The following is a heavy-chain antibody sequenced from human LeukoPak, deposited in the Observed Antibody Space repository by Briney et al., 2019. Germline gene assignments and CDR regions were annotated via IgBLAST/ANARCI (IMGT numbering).Heavy chain of an antibody. Sequence: GASVKVSCKACGYTFTDYYVHWVRQAPGQGLEWVGWINPNRGGTNYAQKFQRWDTMPRDTSISTAYRELTRRRSDDTAVYYCARETEAAGSYYYYGMDVWGQGTTVTVSS. J-gene: IGHJ6*02. V-gene: IGHV1-2*04. D-gene: IGHD6-13*01. CDR1: GYTFTDYY. CDR2: INPNRGGT. CDR3: ARETEAAGSYYYYGMDV.